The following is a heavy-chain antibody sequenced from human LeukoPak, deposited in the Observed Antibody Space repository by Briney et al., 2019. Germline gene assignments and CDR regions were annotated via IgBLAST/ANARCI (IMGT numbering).Heavy chain of an antibody. V-gene: IGHV3-30*02. CDR1: GFTFNNYG. J-gene: IGHJ6*02. D-gene: IGHD3-10*01. CDR2: IWYDGSNK. CDR3: AKDVLLWFGEFKTYGMDV. Sequence: GGSLRLSCTASGFTFNNYGMHWVRQAPGKGLEWVAVIWYDGSNKYYADSVKGRFTISRDNSKNTLYLQMNSLRAEDTAVYYCAKDVLLWFGEFKTYGMDVWGQGTTVTVSS.